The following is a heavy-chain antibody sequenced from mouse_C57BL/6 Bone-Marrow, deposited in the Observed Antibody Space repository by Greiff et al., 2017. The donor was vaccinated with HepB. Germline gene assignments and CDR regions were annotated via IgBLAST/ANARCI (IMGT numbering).Heavy chain of an antibody. J-gene: IGHJ4*01. CDR2: IHPKSGST. CDR1: GYTFTSYW. D-gene: IGHD2-12*01. Sequence: QVQLQQPGAELVKPGASVKLSCKASGYTFTSYWMHWVKQRPGQGLEWIGMIHPKSGSTNYNEKFKSKATLTVDKSSSTAYMQLSSLTSADSANYYCAREIRGAMDYWGQGTSVTVSS. CDR3: AREIRGAMDY. V-gene: IGHV1-64*01.